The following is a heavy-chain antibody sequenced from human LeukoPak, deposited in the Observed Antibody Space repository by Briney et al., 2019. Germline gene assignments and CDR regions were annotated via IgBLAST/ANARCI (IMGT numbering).Heavy chain of an antibody. CDR3: ATIGKHNWNDKRDY. J-gene: IGHJ4*02. Sequence: ASVKVSCKVSGYTLTELSMHWVRRAPGKGLEWMGGFDPEDGETIYAQKFQGRVTMTEDTSTDTAYMELSSLRSEDTAVYYCATIGKHNWNDKRDYWGQGTLVTVSS. V-gene: IGHV1-24*01. CDR2: FDPEDGET. D-gene: IGHD1-20*01. CDR1: GYTLTELS.